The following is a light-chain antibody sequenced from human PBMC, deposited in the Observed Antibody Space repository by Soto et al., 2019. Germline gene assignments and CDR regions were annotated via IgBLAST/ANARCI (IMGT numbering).Light chain of an antibody. CDR2: EVS. CDR3: CSYAGSSTFPYV. CDR1: RSDGGSYNL. J-gene: IGLJ1*01. V-gene: IGLV2-23*02. Sequence: QSVLTHPASVSGSPGQSITVSCTGTRSDGGSYNLVSWYQQHPGKAPKLMIYEVSKRPSGVSNRFSGSKSGNTASLTISGLQAEDEADYYCCSYAGSSTFPYVFGTGTKVTVL.